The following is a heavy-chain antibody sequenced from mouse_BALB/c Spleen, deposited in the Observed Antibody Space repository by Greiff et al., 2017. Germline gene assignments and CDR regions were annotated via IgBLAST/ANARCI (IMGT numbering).Heavy chain of an antibody. Sequence: DVQLQESGPGLVKPSQSLSLTCTVTGYSITSDYAWNWIRQFPGNKLEWMGYISYSGSTSYNPSLKSRISITRDTSKNQFFLQLNSVTTEDTATYYCARELGRAFAYWGQETLVTVSA. CDR3: ARELGRAFAY. CDR2: ISYSGST. D-gene: IGHD4-1*01. V-gene: IGHV3-2*02. J-gene: IGHJ3*01. CDR1: GYSITSDYA.